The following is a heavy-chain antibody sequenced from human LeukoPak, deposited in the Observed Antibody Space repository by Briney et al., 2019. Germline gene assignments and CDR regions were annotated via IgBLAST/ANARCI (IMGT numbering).Heavy chain of an antibody. CDR3: VKAGPGSGTYYGMDV. D-gene: IGHD3-10*01. CDR1: GFTFSNYA. Sequence: GGSLRLSCAASGFTFSNYAMSWVRQAPGKGLEWVSAIVGSGGSANHADSVEGRFTISRDNSKNTVYLQMNSLRADDTAVYYCVKAGPGSGTYYGMDVWGQGTTVTVSS. J-gene: IGHJ6*02. V-gene: IGHV3-23*01. CDR2: IVGSGGSA.